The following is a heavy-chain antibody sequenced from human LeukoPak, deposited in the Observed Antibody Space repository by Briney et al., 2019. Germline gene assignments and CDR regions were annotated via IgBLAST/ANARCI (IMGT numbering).Heavy chain of an antibody. CDR2: INHSGYT. CDR3: TRMTTGHDY. CDR1: GVSFDDCY. D-gene: IGHD4-17*01. Sequence: SETLSLTCAVSGVSFDDCYWAWVRQTPGKGLEWIGEINHSGYTNDSPSLKSRVTLSIDTSRKQFSLNLRSVTVADAGIYYCTRMTTGHDYWGQGTLVTVSS. J-gene: IGHJ4*02. V-gene: IGHV4-34*01.